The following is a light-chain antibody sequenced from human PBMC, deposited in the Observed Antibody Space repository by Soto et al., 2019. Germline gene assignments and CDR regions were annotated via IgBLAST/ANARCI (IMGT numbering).Light chain of an antibody. CDR1: QSISTW. Sequence: DIQMTQPPSTLSASVGDRVTITCRASQSISTWLAWYQQKPRKAPKLLIYKAYSLEGGVPSRFSGSGFGTEFTLTISSLQPDDFATYYCQQYLNRWTFGQGTKVDIK. CDR2: KAY. CDR3: QQYLNRWT. J-gene: IGKJ1*01. V-gene: IGKV1-5*03.